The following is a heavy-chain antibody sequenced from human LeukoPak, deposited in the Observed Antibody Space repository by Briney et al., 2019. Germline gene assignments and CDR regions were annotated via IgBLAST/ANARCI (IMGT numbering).Heavy chain of an antibody. V-gene: IGHV3-30*18. Sequence: GRSLRLSRAASGFTFSSYGMHWVRQAPGKGLEWVAVISYDGSNKYYAGSVKGRFTISRDNSKNTLYLQMNSLRAEDTAVYYCAKALGSGSNDYWGQGTLVTVSS. CDR2: ISYDGSNK. J-gene: IGHJ4*02. CDR1: GFTFSSYG. D-gene: IGHD3-22*01. CDR3: AKALGSGSNDY.